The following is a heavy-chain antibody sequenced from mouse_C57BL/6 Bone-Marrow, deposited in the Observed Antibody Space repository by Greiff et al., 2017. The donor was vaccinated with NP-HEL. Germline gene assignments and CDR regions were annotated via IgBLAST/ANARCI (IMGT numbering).Heavy chain of an antibody. CDR1: GYTFTDYE. Sequence: QVQLQQSGAELVRPGASVTLSCKASGYTFTDYEMHWVKQTPVHGLDWIGAIDPETGGTAYTQTFKGKAILTADKSSSTAYMELRSLTSDDSAVYYCTRWVRGVAWFAYWGQGTLVTVSA. V-gene: IGHV1-15*01. D-gene: IGHD2-14*01. CDR3: TRWVRGVAWFAY. CDR2: IDPETGGT. J-gene: IGHJ3*01.